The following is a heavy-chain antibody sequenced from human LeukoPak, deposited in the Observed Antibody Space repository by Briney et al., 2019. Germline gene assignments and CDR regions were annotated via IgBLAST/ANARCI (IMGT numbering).Heavy chain of an antibody. Sequence: GGCLRLSCAASGFTFSSYAMSWVRQAPGKGLEWVSAISGSGGSTYYADSVKGRFTISRDNSKNTLYLQMNSLRAEDTAVYYCAKDTIAARRGYYYYYMDVWGKGTTVTVSS. D-gene: IGHD6-6*01. V-gene: IGHV3-23*01. J-gene: IGHJ6*03. CDR2: ISGSGGST. CDR3: AKDTIAARRGYYYYYMDV. CDR1: GFTFSSYA.